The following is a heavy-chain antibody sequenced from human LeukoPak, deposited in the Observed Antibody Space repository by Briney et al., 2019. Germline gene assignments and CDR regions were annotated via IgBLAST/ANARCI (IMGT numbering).Heavy chain of an antibody. V-gene: IGHV3-21*01. CDR1: GFSFSLYG. CDR2: ISPSSTYT. J-gene: IGHJ4*02. Sequence: GGSLRLSCAASGFSFSLYGKNWVRQAPGKGLEWVASISPSSTYTFYGDAVKGRFTISRDDTTNSVHLQMNSLGHEDTAVYYCGRVAYTYVFDFWGQGTLLTVSS. D-gene: IGHD3-16*01. CDR3: GRVAYTYVFDF.